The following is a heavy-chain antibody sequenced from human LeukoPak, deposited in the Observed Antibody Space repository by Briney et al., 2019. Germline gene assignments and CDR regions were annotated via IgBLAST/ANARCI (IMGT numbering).Heavy chain of an antibody. D-gene: IGHD6-19*01. CDR2: IKQDGSEE. V-gene: IGHV3-7*03. CDR1: GLTFSSYW. Sequence: GGSLRLSCAASGLTFSSYWMSWVRQAPGKGLEWVANIKQDGSEEYYVDSVKGRFTISRDNAKNSLYLQMNSLRAEDTAVYYCARERWDIAVAGTGYYYYYGMDVWGQGTTVTVSS. J-gene: IGHJ6*02. CDR3: ARERWDIAVAGTGYYYYYGMDV.